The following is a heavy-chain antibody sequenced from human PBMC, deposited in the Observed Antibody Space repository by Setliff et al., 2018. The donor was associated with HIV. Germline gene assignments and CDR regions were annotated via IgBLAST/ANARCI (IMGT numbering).Heavy chain of an antibody. D-gene: IGHD1-26*01. Sequence: PSETLSLTCTVSGGSININNYYWGWIRQPPGKGLEWIGSIYYSGATYYKPSLKSRLTIAIDTSKNQFSLRLSSVTAADTAVYYCARHYNVNYYVRKDFDYWGQGTLVTVS. J-gene: IGHJ4*02. CDR3: ARHYNVNYYVRKDFDY. V-gene: IGHV4-39*01. CDR2: IYYSGAT. CDR1: GGSININNYY.